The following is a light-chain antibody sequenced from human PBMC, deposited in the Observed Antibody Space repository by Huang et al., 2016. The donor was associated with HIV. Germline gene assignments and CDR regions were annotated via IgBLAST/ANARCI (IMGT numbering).Light chain of an antibody. J-gene: IGKJ4*01. V-gene: IGKV4-1*01. CDR3: QQYYSTPPT. CDR1: QSVLYSSNNKNY. CDR2: WAS. Sequence: DIVMTQSPDSLAVSLGERAPNNCKSSQSVLYSSNNKNYLAWYQQKSGQPPKLLIYWASTRESGVPDRFSGSGSGTDFTLTISSLQAEDVAVYYCQQYYSTPPTFGGGTKVEIK.